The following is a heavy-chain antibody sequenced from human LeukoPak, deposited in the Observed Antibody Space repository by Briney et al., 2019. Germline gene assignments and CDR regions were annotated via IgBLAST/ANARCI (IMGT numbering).Heavy chain of an antibody. Sequence: GRSLRLSCAASGFTFDDYAMHWVRQAPGKGLEWVSGISWNSGSIGYADSVKGRFTISRDNAKNSLYLQMNSLGAEDMALYYCAKSKGYSSGWPGPFDYWGQGTLVTVSS. V-gene: IGHV3-9*03. CDR2: ISWNSGSI. CDR3: AKSKGYSSGWPGPFDY. CDR1: GFTFDDYA. D-gene: IGHD6-19*01. J-gene: IGHJ4*02.